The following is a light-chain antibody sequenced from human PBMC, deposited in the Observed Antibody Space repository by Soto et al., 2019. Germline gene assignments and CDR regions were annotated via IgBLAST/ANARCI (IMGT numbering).Light chain of an antibody. CDR2: GAS. Sequence: EIVLTKSPGTLSLSPGARATISCRASQSVSSSYLAWYQQKPGQAPRLLIYGASSRATGIPDRFSGSGSGTDFTLTVSSLEPEDSAVYYCQQRHMWPITSGQGTRLEIK. V-gene: IGKV3D-20*02. J-gene: IGKJ5*01. CDR3: QQRHMWPIT. CDR1: QSVSSSY.